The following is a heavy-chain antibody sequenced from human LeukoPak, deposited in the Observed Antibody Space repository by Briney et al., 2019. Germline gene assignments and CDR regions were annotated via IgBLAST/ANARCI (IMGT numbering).Heavy chain of an antibody. CDR1: GESLSNYY. D-gene: IGHD3-22*01. Sequence: SETLSLTCAVYGESLSNYYWSWIRQPPGRGLEWIGEINHYGSTNYNPSLKSRITISVDTSKNQFSLKLSSVTAADTAVYYCARAVRGTFDIWGQGTMVTVSS. CDR2: INHYGST. J-gene: IGHJ3*02. V-gene: IGHV4-34*01. CDR3: ARAVRGTFDI.